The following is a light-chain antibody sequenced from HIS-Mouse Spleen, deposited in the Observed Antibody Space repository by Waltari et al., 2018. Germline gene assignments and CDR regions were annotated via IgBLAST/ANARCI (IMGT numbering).Light chain of an antibody. CDR1: ALPKNY. J-gene: IGLJ2*01. V-gene: IGLV3-10*01. CDR3: YSTDSSGNHRV. CDR2: EDS. Sequence: SYELTQPPSVSVSPGQTARTTCSGDALPKNYASWYQQKSGQAPVLVIYEDSKRPYGIPERFSGSSSGTMATLTISGAQVEDEADYYCYSTDSSGNHRVFGGGTKLTVL.